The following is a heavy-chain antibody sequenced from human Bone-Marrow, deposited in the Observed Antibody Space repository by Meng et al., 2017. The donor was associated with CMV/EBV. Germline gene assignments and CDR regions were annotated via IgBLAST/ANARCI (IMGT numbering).Heavy chain of an antibody. J-gene: IGHJ4*02. CDR1: GFTCSDAW. V-gene: IGHV3-15*01. D-gene: IGHD6-19*01. Sequence: LTLSCTVSGFTCSDAWMYWVRQAPGKGLEWVGRIKSKAHGGTMDYVAPVKGRFTISRDDSKNTVYLQMNSLKTEDTAVYYCARLISGWGQGTLVTVSS. CDR3: ARLISG. CDR2: IKSKAHGGTM.